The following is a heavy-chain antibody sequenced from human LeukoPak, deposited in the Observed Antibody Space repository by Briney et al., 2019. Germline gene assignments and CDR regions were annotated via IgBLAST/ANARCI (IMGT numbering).Heavy chain of an antibody. CDR3: ATFSGSYPQPFDY. Sequence: ASVKVSCKVSGYTLTELSMHWVRQAPGKGLEWMGGFDPEDGETIYAQKFQGRVTMTEDTSTDTAYMELSSLRSEDTAVYYCATFSGSYPQPFDYWGREPWSPSPQ. J-gene: IGHJ4*02. CDR2: FDPEDGET. CDR1: GYTLTELS. V-gene: IGHV1-24*01. D-gene: IGHD1-26*01.